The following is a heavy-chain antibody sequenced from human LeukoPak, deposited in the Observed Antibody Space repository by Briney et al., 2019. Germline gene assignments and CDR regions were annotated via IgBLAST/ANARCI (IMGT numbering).Heavy chain of an antibody. CDR2: ITGSGGAT. J-gene: IGHJ2*01. CDR1: GFTFNTYA. D-gene: IGHD2-15*01. CDR3: AKRGDCSGHNCYWYFDL. Sequence: VGGLSLSCPASGFTFNTYAMSWVGQAAAKGLDWVSAITGSGGATFYADPVKGRFDISRDNSKNTLNLQMNSLSTEDTAVYYCAKRGDCSGHNCYWYFDLWGRGTLVTVSS. V-gene: IGHV3-23*01.